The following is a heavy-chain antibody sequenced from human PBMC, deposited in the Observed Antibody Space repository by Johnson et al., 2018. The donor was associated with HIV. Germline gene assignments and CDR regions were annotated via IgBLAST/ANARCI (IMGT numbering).Heavy chain of an antibody. Sequence: QVQLVESGGGLVQPGRSLRLSCAAAAFTFSNYAMHWVRQAPGKGLEWVAVISSDGSIKYYADSVKGQFTISRDNSKNTLHLQMNNLRAEDTALYYCARERGWRSEAFDIWGQGTMVTVSS. CDR2: ISSDGSIK. CDR1: AFTFSNYA. J-gene: IGHJ3*02. D-gene: IGHD2-15*01. V-gene: IGHV3-30-3*01. CDR3: ARERGWRSEAFDI.